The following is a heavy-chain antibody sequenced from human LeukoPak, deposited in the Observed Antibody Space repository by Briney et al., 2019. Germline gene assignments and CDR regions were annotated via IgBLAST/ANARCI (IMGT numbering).Heavy chain of an antibody. CDR1: GFTFSSYV. V-gene: IGHV3-23*01. J-gene: IGHJ4*02. Sequence: GGSLRLSCAASGFTFSSYVMSWVRQAPGKGLEWVSAISGSGSSIYYADSVKGRFTISRDNSKNTLYLQMNSLRAEDTAVYYCAKEGPDLEWLLLGYWGQGTLVTVSS. D-gene: IGHD3-3*01. CDR3: AKEGPDLEWLLLGY. CDR2: ISGSGSSI.